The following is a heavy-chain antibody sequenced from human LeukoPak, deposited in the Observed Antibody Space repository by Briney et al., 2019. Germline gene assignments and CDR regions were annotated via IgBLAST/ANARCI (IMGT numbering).Heavy chain of an antibody. J-gene: IGHJ6*04. Sequence: GASVKVSCKASGYTFTGYYMHWVRQAPGQGLEWMGWINPNSGGTNYAQKFQGRVTMTRDTSISTAYMELSRLRSDDTAVYYCARASYGSGSSPGVWGKGTTVTVSS. CDR3: ARASYGSGSSPGV. CDR2: INPNSGGT. D-gene: IGHD3-10*01. CDR1: GYTFTGYY. V-gene: IGHV1-2*02.